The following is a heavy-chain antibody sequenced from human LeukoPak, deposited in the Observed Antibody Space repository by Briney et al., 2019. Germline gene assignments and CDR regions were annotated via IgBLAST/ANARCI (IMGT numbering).Heavy chain of an antibody. J-gene: IGHJ6*03. CDR1: GYTFSGHY. Sequence: ASVKVSCKASGYTFSGHYMHWIRQAPGQGLEWMGWINPNSGGTNYAQKFQGRVTMTRDTSISTAYMELSRLRSDDTAVYYCALRDIVVVPAALYYYYYMDVWGKGTTVTISS. CDR3: ALRDIVVVPAALYYYYYMDV. D-gene: IGHD2-2*01. CDR2: INPNSGGT. V-gene: IGHV1-2*02.